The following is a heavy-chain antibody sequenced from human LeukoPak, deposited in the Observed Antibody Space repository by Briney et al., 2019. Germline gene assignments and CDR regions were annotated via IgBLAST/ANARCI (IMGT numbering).Heavy chain of an antibody. J-gene: IGHJ4*02. CDR2: ISSNGDST. Sequence: GGSLRLSCSVSGFSFSSSAMHWVRHAPGEGLEYVSSISSNGDSTYYADSVKGRFTISRDNSKNTLFLQMSSLRAEDTAVYYCVKDRYVDYWGQGTLVTVSS. D-gene: IGHD3-16*01. CDR3: VKDRYVDY. V-gene: IGHV3-64D*09. CDR1: GFSFSSSA.